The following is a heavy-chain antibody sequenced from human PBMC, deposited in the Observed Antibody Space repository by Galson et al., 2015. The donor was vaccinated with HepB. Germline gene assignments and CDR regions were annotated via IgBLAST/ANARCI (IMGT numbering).Heavy chain of an antibody. D-gene: IGHD1-7*01. CDR1: GFSFSGYG. CDR2: IWDDGSNQ. Sequence: SLRLSCAASGFSFSGYGMHWVRQAPGKGLEWVAVIWDDGSNQYYADSVKGRFTISRDNSKNTLSLQMDSLRAEDTAVYHCVRDFQSGTFDYWGQGTLVTVSS. J-gene: IGHJ4*02. V-gene: IGHV3-33*01. CDR3: VRDFQSGTFDY.